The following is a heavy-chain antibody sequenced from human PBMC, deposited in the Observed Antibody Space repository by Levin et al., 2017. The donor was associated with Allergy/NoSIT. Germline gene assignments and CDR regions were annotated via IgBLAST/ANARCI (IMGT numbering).Heavy chain of an antibody. V-gene: IGHV3-23*01. CDR3: ASTYRRIVAQRPPAGSTKDY. J-gene: IGHJ4*02. CDR2: ISGSGGST. Sequence: GGSLRLSCAASGFTFSSYAMSWVRQAPGKGLEWVSAISGSGGSTYYADSVKGRFTISRDNSKNTLYLQMNSLRAEDTAVYYCASTYRRIVAQRPPAGSTKDYWGQGTLVTVSS. D-gene: IGHD1-26*01. CDR1: GFTFSSYA.